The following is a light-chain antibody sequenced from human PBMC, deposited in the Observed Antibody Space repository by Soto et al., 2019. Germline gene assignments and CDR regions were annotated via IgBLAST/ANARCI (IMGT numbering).Light chain of an antibody. CDR2: EVN. CDR3: ISYAGNHNLV. V-gene: IGLV2-8*01. Sequence: QSALTQPPSASGSPGQSVTISCPGTSSDVGAYIYVSWYQQHPGTAPKLIIYEVNKRPSGVPDRFSGSRSGNTASLTVSGLQPEDAADYYCISYAGNHNLVFGGGTKLTVL. CDR1: SSDVGAYIY. J-gene: IGLJ2*01.